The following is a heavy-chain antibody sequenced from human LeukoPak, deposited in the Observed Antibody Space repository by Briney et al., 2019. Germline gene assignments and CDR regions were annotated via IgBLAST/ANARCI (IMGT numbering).Heavy chain of an antibody. Sequence: GASVKVSCKASGGTFSSYAISWVRQAPGQGLEWMGGIIPIFGTANYAQKFQGRVTITTDESTSTAYMELSSLRSEDTAVYYCARMIVVVPAAMSGWFDPWGQGTLVTVSS. CDR3: ARMIVVVPAAMSGWFDP. CDR1: GGTFSSYA. J-gene: IGHJ5*02. V-gene: IGHV1-69*05. CDR2: IIPIFGTA. D-gene: IGHD2-2*01.